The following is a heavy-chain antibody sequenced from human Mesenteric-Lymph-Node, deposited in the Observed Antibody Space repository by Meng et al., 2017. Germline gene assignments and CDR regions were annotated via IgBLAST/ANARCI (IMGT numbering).Heavy chain of an antibody. J-gene: IGHJ4*02. V-gene: IGHV3-15*01. CDR3: AKDLLVTTWGYFDS. D-gene: IGHD4-17*01. CDR1: GFTFSSAW. Sequence: EVQLVESGGGLVKPGGSLRLSCAASGFTFSSAWMSWVRQTPGKGLEWVGRIKRIIDGGTTGYAAPVKGRFTISRDDPENTLYLEMNALAAEDTAVYYCAKDLLVTTWGYFDSWGQGTLVTVSS. CDR2: IKRIIDGGTT.